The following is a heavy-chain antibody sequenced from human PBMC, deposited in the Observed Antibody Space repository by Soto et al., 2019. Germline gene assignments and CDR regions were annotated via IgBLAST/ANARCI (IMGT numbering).Heavy chain of an antibody. CDR3: ARGGNRSWETAMVQFDY. Sequence: ASVKVSCKASGYTFTSYYMHWVRQAPGQGLEWMGRISAYSGNTNYAQKLQGRVTMTTDTSTSTVYMELRSLRSDDTAVYYCARGGNRSWETAMVQFDYWGQGTLVTVSS. CDR2: ISAYSGNT. J-gene: IGHJ4*02. CDR1: GYTFTSYY. V-gene: IGHV1-18*04. D-gene: IGHD5-18*01.